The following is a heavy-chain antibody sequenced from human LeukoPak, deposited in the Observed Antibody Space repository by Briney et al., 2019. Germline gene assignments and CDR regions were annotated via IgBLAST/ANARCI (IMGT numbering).Heavy chain of an antibody. V-gene: IGHV1-69*04. CDR2: IIPIFGIA. Sequence: PVKVSCKASGGTFSSYAISWVRQAPGQGLEWMGRIIPIFGIANYAQKFQGRVTITADKSTSTAYMELSSLRSEDTAVYYCARGYCSGGSCYSYRDGMDVWGQGTTVTVSS. CDR3: ARGYCSGGSCYSYRDGMDV. J-gene: IGHJ6*02. D-gene: IGHD2-15*01. CDR1: GGTFSSYA.